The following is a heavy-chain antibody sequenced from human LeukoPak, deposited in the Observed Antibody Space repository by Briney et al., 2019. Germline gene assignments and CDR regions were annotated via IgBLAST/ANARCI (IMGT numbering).Heavy chain of an antibody. CDR2: IIPIFGTA. Sequence: SVKVSCKASGGTFSSYAISWVRQAPGQGLEWMGGIIPIFGTANYAQKFQGRVTITADESTSTAYMELSSLRSEDTAVYYCARGGYCSSTSCHWEYWGQGTLVTVSP. CDR1: GGTFSSYA. D-gene: IGHD2-2*01. V-gene: IGHV1-69*13. CDR3: ARGGYCSSTSCHWEY. J-gene: IGHJ4*02.